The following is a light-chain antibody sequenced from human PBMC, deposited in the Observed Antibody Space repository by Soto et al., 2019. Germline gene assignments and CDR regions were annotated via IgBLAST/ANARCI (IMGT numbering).Light chain of an antibody. Sequence: EIVLTQSPGTLSLSPGERATLSCRASQSLSSSYLAWYQQKPGRAPRLLVYGASSRATGIPGRFSGSGSGTDFKLTISRLEREVFAVYYCQQYGSSPWTFGQGTKVEIK. J-gene: IGKJ1*01. CDR1: QSLSSSY. CDR3: QQYGSSPWT. CDR2: GAS. V-gene: IGKV3-20*01.